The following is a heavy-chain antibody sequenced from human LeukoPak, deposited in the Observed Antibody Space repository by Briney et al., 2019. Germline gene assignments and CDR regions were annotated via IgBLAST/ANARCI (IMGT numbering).Heavy chain of an antibody. Sequence: SETLSLSCTVSGDSVTNDFFWGWVRQPPGKELEWIGSFCLGRDTYYRPSLKSRVTISVDTSKNQFSLNLNSVTAADTAVYYCARWASISREPGGFFDHWGQGTLVTVSS. D-gene: IGHD1-14*01. J-gene: IGHJ4*02. CDR3: ARWASISREPGGFFDH. CDR1: GDSVTNDFF. V-gene: IGHV4-38-2*02. CDR2: FCLGRDT.